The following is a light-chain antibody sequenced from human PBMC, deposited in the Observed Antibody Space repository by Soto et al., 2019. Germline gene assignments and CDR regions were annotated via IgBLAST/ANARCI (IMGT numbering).Light chain of an antibody. J-gene: IGLJ3*02. V-gene: IGLV1-40*01. CDR3: QSYDSSLSGFWV. Sequence: QSVLTQPPSVSGAPGQRVTISCTGSSSNIGAGYDVHWYQQLPGTAPKLLIYGNSNRPSGVPDRFSGSKSGTSASLAITGVQAEDEADYYCQSYDSSLSGFWVFGGGTKLTVL. CDR2: GNS. CDR1: SSNIGAGYD.